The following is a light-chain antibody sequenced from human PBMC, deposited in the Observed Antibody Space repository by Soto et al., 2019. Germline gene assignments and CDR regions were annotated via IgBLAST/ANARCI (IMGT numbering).Light chain of an antibody. V-gene: IGLV2-8*01. CDR1: SSDVGRYIY. CDR2: EVS. Sequence: QSALTQPPSASGSPGQSVTIYCTGTSSDVGRYIYVSWYQQHPGKAPKLMIYEVSKRPSGVPDRFSGSKSGNTASLTVSGLQAEDEADYYCSSYAGSNNLIFGGGTQLTVL. CDR3: SSYAGSNNLI. J-gene: IGLJ7*01.